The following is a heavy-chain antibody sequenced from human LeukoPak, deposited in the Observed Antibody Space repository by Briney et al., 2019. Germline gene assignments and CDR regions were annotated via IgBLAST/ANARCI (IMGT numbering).Heavy chain of an antibody. CDR2: IIPIFGTA. D-gene: IGHD5-18*01. Sequence: SVTVSCTASAGTFSSYAISWVRQAPGQGLEWMGGIIPIFGTANYAQKFQGRVTITADESTSTAYMELSSLRSEDTAVYYCARQSGYSYGPRFDYWGQGTLVTVSS. CDR1: AGTFSSYA. V-gene: IGHV1-69*13. J-gene: IGHJ4*02. CDR3: ARQSGYSYGPRFDY.